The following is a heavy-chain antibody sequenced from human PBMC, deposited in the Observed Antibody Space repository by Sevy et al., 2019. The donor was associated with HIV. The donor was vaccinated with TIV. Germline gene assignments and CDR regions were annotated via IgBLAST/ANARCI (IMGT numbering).Heavy chain of an antibody. V-gene: IGHV3-11*04. Sequence: GESLKISCAASGFTFSDYYMSWIRQAPGKGLEGSSYISSSGSAIYYADSVKGRFTISRDNAKTSLYLQMNSLRAEDTAVYYCARITGWRFDYWGQGTLVTVSS. CDR3: ARITGWRFDY. CDR1: GFTFSDYY. D-gene: IGHD3-16*01. CDR2: ISSSGSAI. J-gene: IGHJ4*02.